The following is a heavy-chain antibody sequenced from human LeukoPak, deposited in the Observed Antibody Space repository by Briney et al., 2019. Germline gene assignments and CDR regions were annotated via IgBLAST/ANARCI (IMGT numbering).Heavy chain of an antibody. Sequence: PGGSLRLSCAASGFTVSSNYMSWVRQAPGKGLAWVSVIYSGGSTYYADSVKGRFTISRDNSKNTLYLQMNSLRAEDTAVYYCARDPGYSYGYFDYWGQGTLVTVSS. CDR2: IYSGGST. V-gene: IGHV3-53*01. D-gene: IGHD5-18*01. CDR3: ARDPGYSYGYFDY. CDR1: GFTVSSNY. J-gene: IGHJ4*02.